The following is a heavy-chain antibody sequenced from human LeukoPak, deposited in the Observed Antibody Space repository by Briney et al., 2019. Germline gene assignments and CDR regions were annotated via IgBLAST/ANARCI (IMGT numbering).Heavy chain of an antibody. Sequence: GGSLRLSCAASEFIFSSYGMSWVRQAPGKGLEWVSAISASGGGTYYADSVKGRFTISRDNSRNTLYLQVNSLRAEDTAIYYCAKEVTPGALLYGPFDYWGQGTLVTVSS. V-gene: IGHV3-23*01. D-gene: IGHD4-23*01. J-gene: IGHJ4*02. CDR2: ISASGGGT. CDR1: EFIFSSYG. CDR3: AKEVTPGALLYGPFDY.